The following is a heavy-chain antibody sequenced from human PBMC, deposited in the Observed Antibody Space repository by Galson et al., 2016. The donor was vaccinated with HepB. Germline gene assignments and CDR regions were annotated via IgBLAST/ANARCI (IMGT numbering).Heavy chain of an antibody. CDR1: GDSISGSY. J-gene: IGHJ4*02. CDR3: ATSPHGTSWFYLDH. Sequence: TLSLTCTVSGDSISGSYWGWVRQPPGKGLQWVGYIYYTGRANYNPSLKSRAIISVDTSKNHFSLKLRSVTAADTATYFCATSPHGTSWFYLDHWSQGTLVTVSS. D-gene: IGHD2-2*01. V-gene: IGHV4-59*01. CDR2: IYYTGRA.